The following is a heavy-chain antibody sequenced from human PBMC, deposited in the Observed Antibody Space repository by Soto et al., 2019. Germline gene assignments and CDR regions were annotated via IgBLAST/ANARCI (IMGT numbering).Heavy chain of an antibody. CDR3: ARDSSPSRDMDV. D-gene: IGHD6-13*01. J-gene: IGHJ6*03. Sequence: SETLSLTCTVSGGSISGYYWSWIRQPPGKGLEWIGYIYYSGSTNYNPSLKSRVTISVDTSKNQFSLKLSSVTAADTAVYYCARDSSPSRDMDVWGKGTTVTVSS. V-gene: IGHV4-59*01. CDR1: GGSISGYY. CDR2: IYYSGST.